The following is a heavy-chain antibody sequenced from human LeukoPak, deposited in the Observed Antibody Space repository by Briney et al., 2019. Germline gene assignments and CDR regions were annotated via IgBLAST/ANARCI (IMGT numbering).Heavy chain of an antibody. CDR2: IWYDGSNK. CDR3: ARDQLWFGELLAFDI. CDR1: GFTFSSYA. V-gene: IGHV3-33*08. J-gene: IGHJ3*02. Sequence: GRSLRLSCAASGFTFSSYAMHWVRQAPGKGLEWVAVIWYDGSNKYYADSVKGRFTISRDNSKNTLYLQMNSLRAEDTAVYYCARDQLWFGELLAFDIWGQGTMVTVSS. D-gene: IGHD3-10*01.